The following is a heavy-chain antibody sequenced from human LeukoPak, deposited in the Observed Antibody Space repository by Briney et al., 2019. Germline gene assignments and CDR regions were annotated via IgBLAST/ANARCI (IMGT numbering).Heavy chain of an antibody. CDR3: VRLCVRGIIGP. CDR2: MNPKSGNT. V-gene: IGHV1-8*01. Sequence: ASVKVSCKASGYTFTNDDINWVRQATGQGLEWMGWMNPKSGNTGYAQKFQGRVTMTRDTSINTAYMELSSLRSEDTAVYYCVRLCVRGIIGPWGQGTQVTVSS. J-gene: IGHJ5*02. D-gene: IGHD3-10*01. CDR1: GYTFTNDD.